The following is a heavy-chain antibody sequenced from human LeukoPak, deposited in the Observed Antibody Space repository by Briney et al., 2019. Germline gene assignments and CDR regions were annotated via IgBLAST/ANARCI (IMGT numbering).Heavy chain of an antibody. D-gene: IGHD6-13*01. CDR1: GGSISSGGYY. Sequence: PSETLSLTCTVSGGSISSGGYYWSWIRQHPGKGLEWIGYIYYSGSTYYNPSLKSRVTISVDTSKNQFSLKLSSVTAADTAVYYCARAWYSSSWYGAFDIWGQGTMVTVSS. V-gene: IGHV4-31*03. CDR3: ARAWYSSSWYGAFDI. J-gene: IGHJ3*02. CDR2: IYYSGST.